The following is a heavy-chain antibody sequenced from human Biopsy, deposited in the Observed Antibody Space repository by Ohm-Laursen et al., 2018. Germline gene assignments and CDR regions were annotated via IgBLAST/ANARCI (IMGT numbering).Heavy chain of an antibody. CDR3: ARFPLGAYDDSGSYRAVEHWYFDL. D-gene: IGHD3-22*01. J-gene: IGHJ2*01. Sequence: SSVKVSCKASGGTFTNHAVGWVRQAPGQGLEWGGSSIPLFNTANYADKFQGRVTFTADKSTTTAYMELSSLRSENTAIYYCARFPLGAYDDSGSYRAVEHWYFDLWGRGTLVTVSS. V-gene: IGHV1-69*06. CDR1: GGTFTNHA. CDR2: SIPLFNTA.